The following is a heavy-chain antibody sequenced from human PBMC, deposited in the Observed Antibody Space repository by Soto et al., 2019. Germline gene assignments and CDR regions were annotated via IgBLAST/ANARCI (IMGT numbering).Heavy chain of an antibody. CDR1: GGSISSSSYY. J-gene: IGHJ5*02. V-gene: IGHV4-39*01. CDR2: IYYSGST. Sequence: SETLSLTCTVSGGSISSSSYYWGWIRQPPGKGLEWIGSIYYSGSTYYNPSLKSRVTISVDTSKNQFSLKLSSVTAADTAVYYCARSTIIAAAGRGRYWWFEPWGQGTLVTVSS. CDR3: ARSTIIAAAGRGRYWWFEP. D-gene: IGHD6-13*01.